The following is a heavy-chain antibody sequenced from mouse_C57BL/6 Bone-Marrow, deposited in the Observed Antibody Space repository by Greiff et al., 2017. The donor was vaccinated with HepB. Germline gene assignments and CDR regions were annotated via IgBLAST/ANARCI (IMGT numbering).Heavy chain of an antibody. J-gene: IGHJ2*01. V-gene: IGHV1-64*01. CDR2: IHPNSGST. Sequence: QVQLQQPGAELVKPGASVKLSCKASGYTFTSYWMHWVKQRPGHGLEWIGMIHPNSGSTNYNEKFKSKATLTVDKSSSTAYMQLSSLTSEDSAVYFCAIKGVTTVPYNFDYWGQGTTLTVSS. D-gene: IGHD1-1*01. CDR3: AIKGVTTVPYNFDY. CDR1: GYTFTSYW.